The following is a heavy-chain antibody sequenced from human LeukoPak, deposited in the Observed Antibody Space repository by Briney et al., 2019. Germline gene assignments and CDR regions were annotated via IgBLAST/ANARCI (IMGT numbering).Heavy chain of an antibody. CDR1: GYTFTSYD. J-gene: IGHJ6*03. D-gene: IGHD2-2*01. V-gene: IGHV1-8*01. CDR3: AREGTSIVVVPAAISSYYYYMDV. Sequence: ASVKVPCKASGYTFTSYDINWVRQATGQGLEWMGWMNPNSGNTGYAQKFQGRVTMTRNTSISTAYMELSSLRSEDTAVYYCAREGTSIVVVPAAISSYYYYMDVWGKGTTVTVSS. CDR2: MNPNSGNT.